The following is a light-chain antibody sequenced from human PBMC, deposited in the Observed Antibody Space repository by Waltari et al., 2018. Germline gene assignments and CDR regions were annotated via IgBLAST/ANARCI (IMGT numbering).Light chain of an antibody. CDR2: GAS. CDR1: QSVRTN. V-gene: IGKV3-15*01. CDR3: QQYNIWAPDT. Sequence: EIVMTQSQATLSVSPGETVTLPCRASQSVRTNLGWYQQRPGQPPRLLIYGASTRAISIPARFSGSGSGTEFTLTISSLQSEDVGVYYCQQYNIWAPDTFGQGTKLEIK. J-gene: IGKJ2*01.